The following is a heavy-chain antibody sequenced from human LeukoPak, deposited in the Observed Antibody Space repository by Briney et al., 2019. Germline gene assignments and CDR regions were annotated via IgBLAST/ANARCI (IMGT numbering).Heavy chain of an antibody. V-gene: IGHV5-51*01. CDR3: AKHKKDVKMATMPTDC. CDR2: IYPGDSDT. D-gene: IGHD5-24*01. Sequence: LGESLKISCKGSGYSFTSYWIGWVRQMPGKGLEWRAIIYPGDSDTRYSPSFQGQVTISADKSISTAYLQWSSLKASDTAMYYCAKHKKDVKMATMPTDCWGQGTLVTASS. J-gene: IGHJ4*02. CDR1: GYSFTSYW.